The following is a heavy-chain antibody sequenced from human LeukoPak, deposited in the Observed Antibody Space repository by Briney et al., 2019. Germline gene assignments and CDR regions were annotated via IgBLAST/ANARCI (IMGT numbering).Heavy chain of an antibody. CDR2: ISSSGSTI. CDR3: VRGYCSSTSCYHFDY. D-gene: IGHD2-2*01. Sequence: PGGSLRLSCAASGFTFSSYEMNWVRQAPGKGLEGVSYISSSGSTIYYADSVKGRFTISRDNAKNSLYLQMNSLRAEDTAVYYCVRGYCSSTSCYHFDYWGQGTLVTVSS. CDR1: GFTFSSYE. V-gene: IGHV3-48*03. J-gene: IGHJ4*02.